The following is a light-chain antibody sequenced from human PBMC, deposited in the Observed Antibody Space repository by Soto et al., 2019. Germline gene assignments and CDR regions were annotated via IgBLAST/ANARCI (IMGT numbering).Light chain of an antibody. CDR3: QQYNSYSPPT. J-gene: IGKJ1*01. CDR1: QSISRW. CDR2: GVS. V-gene: IGKV1-5*01. Sequence: DIQMTQSPFTLSASVGDRVTITCRASQSISRWLAWYQQKPGKAPSLLIYGVSSLQSGVPSRFSGSGSGTGYTLTISSLPPNDFATYDCQQYNSYSPPTFGQGTKVEIK.